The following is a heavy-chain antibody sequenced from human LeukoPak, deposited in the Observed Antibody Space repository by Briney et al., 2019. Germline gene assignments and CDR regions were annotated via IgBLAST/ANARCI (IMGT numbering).Heavy chain of an antibody. CDR1: GYTFTSFY. J-gene: IGHJ4*02. CDR2: FNPSGGST. Sequence: ASVKVSCKASGYTFTSFYMHWVRQAPGQGLEWMGIFNPSGGSTTYAQKFQGRVTMTRDTSTSIVYMELSSLGSEDTAVYYCARDRYDSSGYLTPYFDYWGQGTLVTVSS. D-gene: IGHD3-22*01. V-gene: IGHV1-46*01. CDR3: ARDRYDSSGYLTPYFDY.